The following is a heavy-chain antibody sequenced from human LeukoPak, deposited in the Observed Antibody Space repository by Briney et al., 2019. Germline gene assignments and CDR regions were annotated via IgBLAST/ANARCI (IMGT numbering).Heavy chain of an antibody. V-gene: IGHV4-39*07. CDR2: DYYDGIN. CDR3: ARISRWGPY. Sequence: SETLSLTCTVSGGSINNTLFYWGWIRQPPGKGLEWIGTDYYDGINYSSPSLKSRVATSVDTSKNQFSLRLSSVTAAETAVYYCARISRWGPYWGQGTLVTVSS. J-gene: IGHJ4*02. CDR1: GGSINNTLFY. D-gene: IGHD3-16*01.